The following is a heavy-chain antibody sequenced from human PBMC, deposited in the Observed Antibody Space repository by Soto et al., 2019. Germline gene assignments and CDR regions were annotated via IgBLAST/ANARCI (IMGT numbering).Heavy chain of an antibody. V-gene: IGHV4-59*01. CDR3: ARGAVACIAY. CDR2: MYYSGST. CDR1: GGSISSYY. D-gene: IGHD6-19*01. Sequence: QVQLQESGPGLVKPSETLSLTCTVSGGSISSYYWSWIRQPPGKGLEWIGYMYYSGSTNYNPSLKSRVTISVDTSKNLFSLKLSSVAAADTAVYYCARGAVACIAYWGQGTLFTVSS. J-gene: IGHJ4*02.